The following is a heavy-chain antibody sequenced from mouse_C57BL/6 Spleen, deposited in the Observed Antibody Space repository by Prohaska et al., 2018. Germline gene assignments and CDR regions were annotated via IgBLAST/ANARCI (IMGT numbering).Heavy chain of an antibody. CDR2: IYPRSGNT. D-gene: IGHD1-1*01. J-gene: IGHJ4*01. CDR3: ARAGITTTRYAMYY. Sequence: SVKLSCKASGYTFTSYGISWVKQRTGQGLEWIGEIYPRSGNTYYNEKFKGKATLTADKSSSTAYMELRSLTSEDSAVYFCARAGITTTRYAMYYWGQGTSVTVSS. CDR1: GYTFTSYG. V-gene: IGHV1-81*01.